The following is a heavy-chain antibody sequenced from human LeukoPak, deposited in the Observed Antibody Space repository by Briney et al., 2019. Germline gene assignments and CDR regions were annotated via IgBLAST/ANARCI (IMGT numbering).Heavy chain of an antibody. CDR1: GFTFSSYW. J-gene: IGHJ4*02. V-gene: IGHV3-7*01. CDR2: IKQDGSEK. D-gene: IGHD1-26*01. CDR3: ARGGVGAMYYFDY. Sequence: GGSLRLSCAASGFTFSSYWMSWVRQAPGKGLEWVANIKQDGSEKYYVDSVKGRFTISRDNAKNSLYLQMNSLRVEDTTVYYCARGGVGAMYYFDYWGQGTLVTVSS.